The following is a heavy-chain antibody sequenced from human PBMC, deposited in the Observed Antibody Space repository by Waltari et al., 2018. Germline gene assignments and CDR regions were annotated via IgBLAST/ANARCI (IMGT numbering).Heavy chain of an antibody. D-gene: IGHD6-13*01. CDR1: GYSISSGYY. CDR2: IYHSGST. J-gene: IGHJ4*02. CDR3: ARDMATAACLLSFDY. V-gene: IGHV4-38-2*01. Sequence: QVQLQESGPGLVKPSETLSLTCAVSGYSISSGYYWGWIRQPPGKGLEWIGSIYHSGSTYYNPTLKSRVTLSVNTSKNQVSLKLGSVTAADTAVYYCARDMATAACLLSFDYWGQGTLVTVSS.